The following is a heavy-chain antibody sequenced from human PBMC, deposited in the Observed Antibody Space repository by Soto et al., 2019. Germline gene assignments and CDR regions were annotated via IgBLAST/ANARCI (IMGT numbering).Heavy chain of an antibody. J-gene: IGHJ3*02. Sequence: GESLKISCNGSGYSFTSYWISWVRQMPGKGLEWMGRIDPSDSYTNYSPSFQGHVTISADKSISTAYLQWSSLKASDTAMYYCARISYYDFWSGYSLGAFDIWGQGTMVTVSS. CDR2: IDPSDSYT. V-gene: IGHV5-10-1*01. D-gene: IGHD3-3*01. CDR1: GYSFTSYW. CDR3: ARISYYDFWSGYSLGAFDI.